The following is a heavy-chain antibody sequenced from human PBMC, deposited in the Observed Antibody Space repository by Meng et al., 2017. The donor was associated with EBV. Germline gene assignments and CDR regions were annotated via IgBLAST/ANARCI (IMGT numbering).Heavy chain of an antibody. CDR1: XDSISSFYY. D-gene: IGHD5/OR15-5a*01. Sequence: QLQLQESGPGQVKPSXXXXLTXXFXXDSISSFYYWAWLRQPPGRGLEWIGSAHYSGRTYYSPSLRSRVTVSIDTSKNQFSLRLTSVTAADTALYYCARPFPSIVSPRLDPFGDWGQGALVTVSS. CDR2: AHYSGRT. J-gene: IGHJ4*02. CDR3: ARPFPSIVSPRLDPFGD. V-gene: IGHV4-39*01.